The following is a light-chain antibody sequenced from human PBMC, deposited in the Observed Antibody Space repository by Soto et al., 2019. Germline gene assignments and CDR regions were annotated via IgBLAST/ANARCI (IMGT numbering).Light chain of an antibody. J-gene: IGKJ1*01. V-gene: IGKV4-1*01. Sequence: DILITQSSDSLAVSLGERATINCKSSQSVLFSSNNKNYLAWYQQKPGQPPKLLIYWASTRESGVPDRFSGSGSGTDFTLTISSLQAEDVAVYYCQQYYSTPRTFGQVAKVEIK. CDR3: QQYYSTPRT. CDR2: WAS. CDR1: QSVLFSSNNKNY.